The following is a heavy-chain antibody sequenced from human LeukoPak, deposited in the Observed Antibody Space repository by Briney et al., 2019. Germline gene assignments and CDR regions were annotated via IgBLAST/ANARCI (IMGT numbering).Heavy chain of an antibody. V-gene: IGHV3-7*01. D-gene: IGHD3-10*02. CDR3: AREDTMSNFDY. J-gene: IGHJ4*02. CDR2: IKQDGSEK. Sequence: GGSLRLSCAASGFTFISYAMSWVRQAPGKGLEWVANIKQDGSEKYYVDSVKGRFTISRDNAKNSLYLQMNSLRAEDTAVYYCAREDTMSNFDYWGQGTLVTVSS. CDR1: GFTFISYA.